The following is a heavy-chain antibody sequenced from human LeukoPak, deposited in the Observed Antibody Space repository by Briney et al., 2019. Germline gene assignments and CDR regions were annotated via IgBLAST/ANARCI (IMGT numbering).Heavy chain of an antibody. D-gene: IGHD3-10*01. J-gene: IGHJ4*02. CDR2: IKQGGSEK. V-gene: IGHV3-7*01. CDR3: ARVGRSGSYDY. CDR1: GFTFSSYW. Sequence: GGSLRLSCAASGFTFSSYWMSWVRQAPGKGLEWVANIKQGGSEKYYVDSVKGRFTISRDNAKNSLYLQMNSLRAEDTAVYYCARVGRSGSYDYWGQGTLVTVS.